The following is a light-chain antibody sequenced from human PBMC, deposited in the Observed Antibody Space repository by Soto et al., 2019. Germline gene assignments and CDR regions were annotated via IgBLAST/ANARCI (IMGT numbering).Light chain of an antibody. J-gene: IGKJ5*01. CDR2: VAS. V-gene: IGKV1-12*01. CDR3: QQLNSYPIT. CDR1: QPISNW. Sequence: DIQMTQSPSFVSASVGDRVTITCRASQPISNWLAWYQQKPGKAPKLLIYVASALHSGVPSRFSGSGSGTEFTLTISSLQPEDFATYYCQQLNSYPITFGQGTRLEIK.